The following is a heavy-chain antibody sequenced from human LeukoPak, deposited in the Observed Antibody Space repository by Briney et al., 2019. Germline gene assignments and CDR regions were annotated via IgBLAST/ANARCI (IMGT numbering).Heavy chain of an antibody. J-gene: IGHJ4*02. V-gene: IGHV3-9*01. CDR2: HSVIL. Sequence: HSVILGYADSVKRRFTISRDNAKNSLYLQMNSLRAEDTALYYCAKDSGYGDNLAFTGYFDYWGQGTLVTVSS. D-gene: IGHD4-17*01. CDR3: AKDSGYGDNLAFTGYFDY.